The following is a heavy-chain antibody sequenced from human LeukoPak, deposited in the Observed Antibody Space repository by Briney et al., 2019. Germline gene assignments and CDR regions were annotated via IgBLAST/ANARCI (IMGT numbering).Heavy chain of an antibody. D-gene: IGHD4-17*01. V-gene: IGHV4-59*12. CDR2: IYYSGST. J-gene: IGHJ4*02. CDR3: ARTHYGHSYFDY. Sequence: WETLSLTCTVSGGSISSYYWSWIRQPPGKEVEWIGYIYYSGSTYYNPSLKSRVTISVDRSKNQFSLKLSSVTAADTAVYYCARTHYGHSYFDYWGQGTLVTVSS. CDR1: GGSISSYY.